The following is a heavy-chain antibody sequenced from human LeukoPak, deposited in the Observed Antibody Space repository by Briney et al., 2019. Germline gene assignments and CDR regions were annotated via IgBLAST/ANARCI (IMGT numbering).Heavy chain of an antibody. J-gene: IGHJ3*02. D-gene: IGHD3-10*01. Sequence: ESGPTLVKPTQTLMLTCTFSGFSLSTSGVGVGWIRQPPGKALEWLALIYWNDDKRYSPSLKSRLTITEDTSKNQVVLTMTNMDPVDTATYYCAHSSRGVIISTWNAFDIWGQGTMVTVSS. CDR1: GFSLSTSGVG. V-gene: IGHV2-5*01. CDR2: IYWNDDK. CDR3: AHSSRGVIISTWNAFDI.